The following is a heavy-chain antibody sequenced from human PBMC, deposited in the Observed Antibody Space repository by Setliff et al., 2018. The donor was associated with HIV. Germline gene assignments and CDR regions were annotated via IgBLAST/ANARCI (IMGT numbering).Heavy chain of an antibody. V-gene: IGHV4-61*02. J-gene: IGHJ4*02. CDR2: IYASGST. CDR3: ARVARGGHSSRWYYFDY. Sequence: SETLSLTCTVSGGSISSGSYYWSWIRQPAGKGLEWIGRIYASGSTKYNPSLKSRVTMSVDTSKNQFSLKVSSVTAADTAVYYCARVARGGHSSRWYYFDYWGQGTLVTVSS. D-gene: IGHD6-13*01. CDR1: GGSISSGSYY.